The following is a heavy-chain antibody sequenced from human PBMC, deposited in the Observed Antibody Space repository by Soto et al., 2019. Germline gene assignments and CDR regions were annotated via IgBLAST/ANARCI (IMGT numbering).Heavy chain of an antibody. D-gene: IGHD4-17*01. CDR3: ARVPFDYGDYRYGMDV. Sequence: SETLSLTCTVSGGSISSGDYYWSWIRQPPGKGLEWIGYIYYSGSTYYNPSLKSRVTISVDTSKNQFSLKLSSVTAADTAVYYCARVPFDYGDYRYGMDVWGQGTTVTVS. J-gene: IGHJ6*02. CDR1: GGSISSGDYY. CDR2: IYYSGST. V-gene: IGHV4-30-4*01.